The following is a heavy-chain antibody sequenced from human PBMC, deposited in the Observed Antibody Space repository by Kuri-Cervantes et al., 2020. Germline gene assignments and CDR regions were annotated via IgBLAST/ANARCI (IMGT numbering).Heavy chain of an antibody. D-gene: IGHD3-9*01. J-gene: IGHJ6*02. CDR3: ARDHRNVLRYFDWLPRLRGYYGMDV. CDR1: GGSFSGYY. V-gene: IGHV4-34*01. Sequence: GSLRLSCAVYGGSFSGYYWSWIRQPPGKGLEWIGEINHSGSTNYNPSLKSRVTISVDTSKNQFSLKLNSVTPEDTAVYYCARDHRNVLRYFDWLPRLRGYYGMDVWGQGTTVTVSS. CDR2: INHSGST.